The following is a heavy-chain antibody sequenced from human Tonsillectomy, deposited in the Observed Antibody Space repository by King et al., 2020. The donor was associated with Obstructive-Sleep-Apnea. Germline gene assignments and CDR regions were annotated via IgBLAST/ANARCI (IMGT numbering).Heavy chain of an antibody. V-gene: IGHV5-10-1*03. J-gene: IGHJ4*02. CDR1: GYSFTSYW. D-gene: IGHD3-22*01. Sequence: QLVQSGAEVKKPGESLRISCKGSGYSFTSYWISWVRQMPGKGLEWMGRIDPSDSYTNYSPYFQGHVTISADKSISTAYLQWSSLKASDTAMYYCARLNPGDYYDSSGYSHFDYWGQGTLVTVSS. CDR2: IDPSDSYT. CDR3: ARLNPGDYYDSSGYSHFDY.